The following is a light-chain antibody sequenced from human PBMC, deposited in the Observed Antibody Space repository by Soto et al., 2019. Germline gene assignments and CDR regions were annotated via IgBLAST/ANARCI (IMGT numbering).Light chain of an antibody. CDR3: QTGGHWV. CDR1: SGHSSYA. V-gene: IGLV4-69*01. Sequence: QPVLTQSPSASASLGASVKLTCTLSSGHSSYAIAWHQQQPEKGPRFLMRLYSDGSHDKGDGIPDRFSGSSSGAERYLTISSLQSEDEADYYCQTGGHWVFGTGTKVTVL. CDR2: LYSDGSH. J-gene: IGLJ1*01.